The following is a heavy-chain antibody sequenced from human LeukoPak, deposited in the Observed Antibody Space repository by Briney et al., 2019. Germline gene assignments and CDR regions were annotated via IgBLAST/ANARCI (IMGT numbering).Heavy chain of an antibody. V-gene: IGHV3-30*03. D-gene: IGHD6-6*01. J-gene: IGHJ4*02. CDR2: ISYDGNKE. CDR1: GFSFSSYG. CDR3: ARGPNSNWSGPDF. Sequence: PGGSLRLSCAASGFSFSSYGMHWVRQAPGKGLEWVAVISYDGNKEYYVDSVKGRFTVSRDNAKNTLYLQVNNLRAEDTAVYYCARGPNSNWSGPDFWGQGTLLTVSS.